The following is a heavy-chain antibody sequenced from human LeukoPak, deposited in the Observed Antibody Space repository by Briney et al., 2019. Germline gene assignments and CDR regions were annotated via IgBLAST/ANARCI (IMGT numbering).Heavy chain of an antibody. D-gene: IGHD6-13*01. J-gene: IGHJ4*02. CDR2: INPNSGGT. CDR1: GYTFTGYY. CDR3: ARVPRIAAAGTKSGSFDY. Sequence: GASVKVSCKASGYTFTGYYMHWVRQAPGQGLEWMGWINPNSGGTNYAQKFQGRVTMTRDTSISTAYMELSRLRSDDTAVYYCARVPRIAAAGTKSGSFDYWGQGTLVTVSS. V-gene: IGHV1-2*02.